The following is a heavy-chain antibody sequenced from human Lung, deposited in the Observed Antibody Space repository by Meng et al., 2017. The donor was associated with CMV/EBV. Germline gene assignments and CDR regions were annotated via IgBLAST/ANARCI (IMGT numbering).Heavy chain of an antibody. J-gene: IGHJ6*02. D-gene: IGHD3-3*01. Sequence: ASVXVSXXASAYTFTGYYMHWVRQAPGQGLEWMGWINPNSGGTNYAQKFQGRVTMTRDTSISTAYMELSRLRSDDTAVYYCAYTYDFWSGYYPPGMDVWGQGTXVTVSS. CDR3: AYTYDFWSGYYPPGMDV. CDR1: AYTFTGYY. CDR2: INPNSGGT. V-gene: IGHV1-2*02.